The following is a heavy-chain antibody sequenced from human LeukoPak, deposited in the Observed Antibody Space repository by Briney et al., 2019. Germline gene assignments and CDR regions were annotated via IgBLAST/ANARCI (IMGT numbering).Heavy chain of an antibody. Sequence: GGSLRLSCAASGFTFSSYGMHWVRQAPGKGLEWVTVIWYDGSNKYYADSVKGRFTISRDNSKNTLYLQMNSLRAEDTAVYYCARGPSGSYYEFDYWGQGTLVTVSS. J-gene: IGHJ4*02. CDR3: ARGPSGSYYEFDY. D-gene: IGHD1-26*01. V-gene: IGHV3-33*01. CDR1: GFTFSSYG. CDR2: IWYDGSNK.